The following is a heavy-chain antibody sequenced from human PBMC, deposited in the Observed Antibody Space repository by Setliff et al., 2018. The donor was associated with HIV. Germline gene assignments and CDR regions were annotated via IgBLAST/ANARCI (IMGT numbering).Heavy chain of an antibody. CDR2: VDPEDGKT. V-gene: IGHV1-69-2*01. CDR3: SAEGNIFDI. Sequence: ASVKVSCKASGYTFTNHNIRWVQQAPGKGLQWMGRVDPEDGKTIYAEEFQGRVTLSADTSIHTAYMELSSLRSEDTAIYYCSAEGNIFDIWGQGTMVTVSS. J-gene: IGHJ3*02. CDR1: GYTFTNHN.